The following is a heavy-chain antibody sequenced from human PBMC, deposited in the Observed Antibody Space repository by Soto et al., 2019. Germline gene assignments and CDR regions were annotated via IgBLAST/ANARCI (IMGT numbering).Heavy chain of an antibody. CDR1: GYTFTSYA. V-gene: IGHV1-3*01. J-gene: IGHJ4*02. CDR3: ARESIAVAGTQFDY. CDR2: INAGNGNT. D-gene: IGHD6-19*01. Sequence: QVQLVQSGAEVKKPGASVKVSCKASGYTFTSYAMHWVRQAPGQRLEWMGWINAGNGNTKYSQKFQGRVTITRDTSASTAYMELSILRSEDTAVYYCARESIAVAGTQFDYRGQGTLVTVSS.